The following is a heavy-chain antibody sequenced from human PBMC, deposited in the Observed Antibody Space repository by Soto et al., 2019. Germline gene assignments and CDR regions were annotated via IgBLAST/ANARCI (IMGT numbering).Heavy chain of an antibody. CDR1: GYTFTGYF. Sequence: ASVKVSFKASGYTFTGYFMHWVRQAPGEGLEWMGWINPNSGATKYAPKFQGRVTMTRDTSNRTAYLELSRLTSDDTAIYYCARGGGTTLAPLPWGQGTPVTSPQ. J-gene: IGHJ5*02. D-gene: IGHD3-16*01. V-gene: IGHV1-2*02. CDR3: ARGGGTTLAPLP. CDR2: INPNSGAT.